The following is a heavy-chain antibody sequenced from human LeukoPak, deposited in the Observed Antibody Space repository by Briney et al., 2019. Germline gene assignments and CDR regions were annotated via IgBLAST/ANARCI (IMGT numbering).Heavy chain of an antibody. J-gene: IGHJ5*02. CDR3: ARDQKKTYYYDSSGYYRHNWFDP. Sequence: GVSLRLSCAASGFTFSDYYMSWIRQAPGKGLEWGSYISSSSSYTNYADSVKDRFTISRDNAKNSLYLQMNSLRAEDTAAYYCARDQKKTYYYDSSGYYRHNWFDPWGQGTLVTVSS. CDR2: ISSSSSYT. D-gene: IGHD3-22*01. V-gene: IGHV3-11*06. CDR1: GFTFSDYY.